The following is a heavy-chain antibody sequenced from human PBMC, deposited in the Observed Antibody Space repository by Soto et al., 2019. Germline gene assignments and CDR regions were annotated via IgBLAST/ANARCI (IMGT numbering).Heavy chain of an antibody. CDR3: ALDSIQNAIVI. D-gene: IGHD3-22*01. J-gene: IGHJ3*02. Sequence: QVQLVHSGAEVKKPGSSVQVSCKASGGTFSSNTLSWVRQAPGQGLEWMGRITTIVDITNYAQKFQGRVTSSEDKSTSTAYMDFSSLRSEDTAVYYCALDSIQNAIVIWGQGIKVTGTS. CDR1: GGTFSSNT. V-gene: IGHV1-69*02. CDR2: ITTIVDIT.